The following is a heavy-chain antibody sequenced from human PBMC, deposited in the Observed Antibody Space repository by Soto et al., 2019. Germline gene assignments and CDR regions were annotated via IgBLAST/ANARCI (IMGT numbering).Heavy chain of an antibody. CDR1: GGSISSYY. D-gene: IGHD2-8*02. CDR3: ARDKITGLFDY. Sequence: SETLSLTCTVSGGSISSYYLSWIRQPPGKGLEWIGYIYYSGSTNYNPSLKSRVTILVDTSKNQFSLKLTSVTAADTAVYYCARDKITGLFDYWGQGTLVTVSS. CDR2: IYYSGST. J-gene: IGHJ4*02. V-gene: IGHV4-59*12.